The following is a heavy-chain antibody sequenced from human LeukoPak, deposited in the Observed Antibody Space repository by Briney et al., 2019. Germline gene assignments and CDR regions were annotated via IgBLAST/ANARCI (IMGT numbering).Heavy chain of an antibody. Sequence: PSETLSLTCAVYGGSFSGYYWSWIRQPPGKGLEWIGEINHSGSTNYNPSLKSRVTISVDTSKNQFSLKLSSVTAADTAVYYCARGISGILYYYYYMDVWGKGTTVTISS. CDR2: INHSGST. CDR3: ARGISGILYYYYYMDV. D-gene: IGHD1-26*01. CDR1: GGSFSGYY. J-gene: IGHJ6*03. V-gene: IGHV4-34*01.